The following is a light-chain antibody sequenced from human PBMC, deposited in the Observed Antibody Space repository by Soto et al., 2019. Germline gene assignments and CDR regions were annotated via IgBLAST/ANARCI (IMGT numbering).Light chain of an antibody. V-gene: IGKV3-11*01. CDR2: DAS. J-gene: IGKJ5*01. CDR1: RTVSNQ. Sequence: EIVLQQSQVTLSLSPGERATLSCRASRTVSNQLAWYQQKPGQAPRLLIYDASRRVTGIPARFSGSGSGTDFTLTLSSLEPEDFAVYYCQQRAGSSTFGQGTRLEIK. CDR3: QQRAGSST.